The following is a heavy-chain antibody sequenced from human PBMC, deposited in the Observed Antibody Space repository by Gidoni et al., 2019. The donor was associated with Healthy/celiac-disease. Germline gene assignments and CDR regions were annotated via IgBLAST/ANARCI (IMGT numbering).Heavy chain of an antibody. J-gene: IGHJ4*02. CDR1: GGSFSGYY. D-gene: IGHD3-22*01. Sequence: QVQLQQWGAGLLKPSETLSLTCAVYGGSFSGYYWSWIRQPPGKGLEWIGEINHSGSTNYNPSLKSRVTISVDTSKNQFSLKLSSVTAADTAVYYCARGFKPPYYYDSSGYSPFDYWGQGTLVTVSS. V-gene: IGHV4-34*01. CDR2: INHSGST. CDR3: ARGFKPPYYYDSSGYSPFDY.